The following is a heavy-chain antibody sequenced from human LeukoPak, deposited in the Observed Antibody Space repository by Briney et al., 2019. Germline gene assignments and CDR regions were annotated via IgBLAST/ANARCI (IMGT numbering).Heavy chain of an antibody. CDR1: GGSFSGYY. Sequence: SETLSLTCAVYGGSFSGYYWSWIRQPPGKGLEWIGEINHSGSTNYNPSLKSRVTISVDTSKNQFSLKLSSVTAADTAVYYCARDGDYGSGSSDTPYYYYGMDVWGQGTTVTVSS. CDR3: ARDGDYGSGSSDTPYYYYGMDV. V-gene: IGHV4-34*01. J-gene: IGHJ6*02. CDR2: INHSGST. D-gene: IGHD3-10*01.